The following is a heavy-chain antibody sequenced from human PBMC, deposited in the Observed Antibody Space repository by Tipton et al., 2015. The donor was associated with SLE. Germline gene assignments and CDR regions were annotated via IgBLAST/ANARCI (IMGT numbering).Heavy chain of an antibody. V-gene: IGHV4-61*09. J-gene: IGHJ1*01. Sequence: TLSLTCTVSGGSISSGSYYWSWIRQPAGKGLEWIGYIYTSGSTNYNPSLKSRVTISVDTSKNQFSLKLSSVTAADTAVYYCARGRIVGATRPYFQHWGQGTLVTVSS. D-gene: IGHD1-26*01. CDR3: ARGRIVGATRPYFQH. CDR2: IYTSGST. CDR1: GGSISSGSYY.